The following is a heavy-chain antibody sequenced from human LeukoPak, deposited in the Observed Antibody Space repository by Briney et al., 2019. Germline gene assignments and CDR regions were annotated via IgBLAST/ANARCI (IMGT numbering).Heavy chain of an antibody. D-gene: IGHD1-14*01. Sequence: PGGSLRLSRVAFGFTVSRIYMSWARHAPGKGLEWVSVIYTGSFTHYADSVKGRFTTPRDISKNTVYLEMNSLRAEDTAVYYCARDGTSPLWGQGTVVTVSS. CDR1: GFTVSRIY. CDR3: ARDGTSPL. J-gene: IGHJ4*02. CDR2: IYTGSFT. V-gene: IGHV3-53*01.